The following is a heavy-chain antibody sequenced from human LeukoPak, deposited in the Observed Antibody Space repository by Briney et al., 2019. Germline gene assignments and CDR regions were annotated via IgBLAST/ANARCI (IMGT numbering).Heavy chain of an antibody. Sequence: GGSLRLSCAASGFTFSSYWMSWVRQAPGKGLEWVANIKQDESEKYYVDSVKGRFTISRDNAKNSLYLQMNSLRAEDTAVYYCARDQGYGDYGLDYWGQGTLVTVSS. V-gene: IGHV3-7*01. CDR1: GFTFSSYW. CDR3: ARDQGYGDYGLDY. CDR2: IKQDESEK. J-gene: IGHJ4*02. D-gene: IGHD4-17*01.